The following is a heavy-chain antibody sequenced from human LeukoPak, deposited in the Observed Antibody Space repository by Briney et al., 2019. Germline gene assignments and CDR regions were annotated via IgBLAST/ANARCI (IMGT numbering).Heavy chain of an antibody. D-gene: IGHD6-13*01. Sequence: MSSETLSLTCTVSGGSISSSSYYWGWVRQPPGKALEWIGNIFYSGSTYYGPSLKSRVTISLDTSRNQFSLKLNSVTAADTAVYYCAKQVAAAGTWVDYWGQGTLVTVCS. CDR1: GGSISSSSYY. CDR3: AKQVAAAGTWVDY. J-gene: IGHJ4*02. V-gene: IGHV4-39*07. CDR2: IFYSGST.